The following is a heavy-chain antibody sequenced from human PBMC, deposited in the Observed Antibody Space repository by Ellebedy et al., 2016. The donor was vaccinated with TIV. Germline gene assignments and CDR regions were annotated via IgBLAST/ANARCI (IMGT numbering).Heavy chain of an antibody. CDR3: ATYQGGYFPDY. CDR1: GFTFNTYA. J-gene: IGHJ4*01. D-gene: IGHD6-13*01. V-gene: IGHV3-23*01. Sequence: ESLKISCAASGFTFNTYAMSWVRQAPGRGLEWVSAISIGLDTYYADSVRGRFTISRDTSDSTLYLQMNSLKVEDTALYYCATYQGGYFPDYWGQGTLVTVSS. CDR2: ISIGLDT.